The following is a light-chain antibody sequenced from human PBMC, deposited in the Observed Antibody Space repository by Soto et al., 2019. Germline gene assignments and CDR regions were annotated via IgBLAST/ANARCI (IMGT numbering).Light chain of an antibody. J-gene: IGKJ3*01. V-gene: IGKV1-33*01. Sequence: DIPMIQSRSSLSASVGARVSITCQASQDNRTSLGWFQQKPGRAPKLLIYGASYLETGVPSRFRGSGSGTDFTLTISSLQPEDTATYYCQHYHNLPPFTFGPGTRVDVK. CDR2: GAS. CDR1: QDNRTS. CDR3: QHYHNLPPFT.